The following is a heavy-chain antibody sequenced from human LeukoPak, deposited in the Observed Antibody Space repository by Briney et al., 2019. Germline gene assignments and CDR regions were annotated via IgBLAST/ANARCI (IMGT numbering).Heavy chain of an antibody. J-gene: IGHJ4*02. D-gene: IGHD3-22*01. V-gene: IGHV4-39*02. Sequence: SETLPLTCSVSSGSRSSSDYWGWIRQPPGEGLEWIGTIYDSGTTHYNPSLKSRVTLSIDTSKNQFSLKLNSVTAADTAVYYCARDLHYDTSGYYFYFDYWGQGTLVTVSS. CDR3: ARDLHYDTSGYYFYFDY. CDR2: IYDSGTT. CDR1: SGSRSSSDY.